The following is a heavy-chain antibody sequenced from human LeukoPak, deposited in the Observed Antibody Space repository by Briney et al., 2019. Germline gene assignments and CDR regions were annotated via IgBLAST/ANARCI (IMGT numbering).Heavy chain of an antibody. V-gene: IGHV3-21*01. J-gene: IGHJ6*02. CDR3: ASPYGSGPYHYYGMDV. D-gene: IGHD3-10*01. CDR2: ISSSSSYI. Sequence: GGSLRLSCAASGFTVSSNYMSWVRHAPGKGLEWVSSISSSSSYIYYADSVKGRFTISRDNAKNSLYLQMNSLRAEDTAVYYCASPYGSGPYHYYGMDVWGQGTTVTVSS. CDR1: GFTVSSNY.